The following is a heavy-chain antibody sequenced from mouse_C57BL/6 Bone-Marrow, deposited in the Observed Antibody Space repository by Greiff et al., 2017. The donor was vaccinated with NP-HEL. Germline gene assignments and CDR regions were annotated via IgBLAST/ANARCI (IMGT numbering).Heavy chain of an antibody. CDR2: IDPEDGDT. CDR1: GFNITDYY. CDR3: ARWYCNSFAY. V-gene: IGHV14-2*01. Sequence: EVQLQQSGAELVKPGASVKLSCTASGFNITDYYMHWVKQRTEQGLEWIGRIDPEDGDTKYAPKFQGKATITADTSSNTAYLQLSSLTSEDTAVYYCARWYCNSFAYWGQGTLVTVSA. J-gene: IGHJ3*01. D-gene: IGHD2-10*02.